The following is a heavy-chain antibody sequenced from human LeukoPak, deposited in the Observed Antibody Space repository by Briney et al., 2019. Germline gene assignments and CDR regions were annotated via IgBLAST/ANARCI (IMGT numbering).Heavy chain of an antibody. Sequence: SMKVSCQASVGTLTSYTTSWVRQAPGERVGWVGKIIPMLGLANYAQRFQGRVTITADKSTSTAYMELSSLRSEDTAVYYCARARKDYDFWSGYSPFDYWGQGTLVTVSS. J-gene: IGHJ4*02. CDR2: IIPMLGLA. CDR1: VGTLTSYT. V-gene: IGHV1-69*02. D-gene: IGHD3-3*01. CDR3: ARARKDYDFWSGYSPFDY.